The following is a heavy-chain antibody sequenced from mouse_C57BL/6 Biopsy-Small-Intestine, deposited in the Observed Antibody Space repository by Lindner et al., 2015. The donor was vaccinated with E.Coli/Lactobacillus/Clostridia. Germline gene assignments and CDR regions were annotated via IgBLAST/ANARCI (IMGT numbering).Heavy chain of an antibody. D-gene: IGHD2-3*01. J-gene: IGHJ2*01. Sequence: VQLQESGPELVKSGASVKISCKASGYSFTSNHMNWVEQSPEKSLEWIGEINPSTGSTTYNQNFRAKATLTVDRSSSTAYMQFKSLTSDDSAVYYCARREVYYFDYWGQGTTLTVSS. CDR2: INPSTGST. CDR1: GYSFTSNH. CDR3: ARREVYYFDY. V-gene: IGHV1-42*01.